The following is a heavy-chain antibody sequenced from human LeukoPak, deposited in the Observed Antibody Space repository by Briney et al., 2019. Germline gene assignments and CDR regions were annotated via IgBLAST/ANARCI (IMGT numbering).Heavy chain of an antibody. CDR2: MNPNSGNT. D-gene: IGHD6-13*01. CDR1: GYTFTSCD. J-gene: IGHJ4*02. V-gene: IGHV1-8*02. CDR3: ARMDASSWYKFDY. Sequence: ASVKVSCKASGYTFTSCDINWVRQATGQGLEWVGWMNPNSGNTGYAQKFQGRVTMTRNTSISTAYMELSSLRSEDTAVYYCARMDASSWYKFDYWGQGTLVTVSS.